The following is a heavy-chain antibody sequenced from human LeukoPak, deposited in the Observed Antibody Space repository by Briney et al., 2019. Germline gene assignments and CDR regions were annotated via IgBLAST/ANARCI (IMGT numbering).Heavy chain of an antibody. CDR3: ASAPRYCSSTSCAYGWFDP. CDR1: GYTFTSYG. V-gene: IGHV1-18*01. D-gene: IGHD2-2*01. CDR2: ISAYNGNT. J-gene: IGHJ5*02. Sequence: ASVKVSCKASGYTFTSYGISWVRQAPGQGLEWMGWISAYNGNTNYAQKLQGRVTMTTDTSTSTAYMELRSLRSDDTAVYYCASAPRYCSSTSCAYGWFDPWGQGTLVTVSS.